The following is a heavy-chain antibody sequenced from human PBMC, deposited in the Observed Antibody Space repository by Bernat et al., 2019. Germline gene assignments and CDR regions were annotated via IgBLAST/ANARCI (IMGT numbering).Heavy chain of an antibody. D-gene: IGHD6-19*01. V-gene: IGHV3-30*18. CDR1: GFTFSTYG. CDR2: ISYDGSSR. J-gene: IGHJ6*02. Sequence: QVQLVESGGGVVQPGRSLRLSCAASGFTFSTYGMHWVRQAPGKGLEWVAIISYDGSSRYLTDSVKGRFTISRDNSKNTLYLQMNGLRAEDTAVYYCAKDAGYSSGWAPYYYYYGMDVWSQGTTVIVSS. CDR3: AKDAGYSSGWAPYYYYYGMDV.